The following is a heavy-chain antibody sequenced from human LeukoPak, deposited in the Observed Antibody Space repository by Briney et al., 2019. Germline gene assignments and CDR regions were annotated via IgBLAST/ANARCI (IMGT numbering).Heavy chain of an antibody. CDR1: GFTFSSYP. D-gene: IGHD1-1*01. J-gene: IGHJ4*02. V-gene: IGHV3-30-3*01. CDR2: ISYDGSNK. CDR3: ARVQRAWARHGTRY. Sequence: QSGGSLRLSCAASGFTFSSYPMHWVRQAPGKGLEWVAVISYDGSNKYYADSVKGRFTISRDNSKNTLYLQMNSLRAEDTAVYYCARVQRAWARHGTRYWGQGTLVTVSS.